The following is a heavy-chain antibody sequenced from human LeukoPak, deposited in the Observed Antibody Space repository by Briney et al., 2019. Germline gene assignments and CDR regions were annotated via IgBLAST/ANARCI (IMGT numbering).Heavy chain of an antibody. Sequence: GGSLRLSCAASGFTFSSYAVSCVRQAPGKGLEWVSSISGSGGSTYSADSVKGRFTISRDNSKNTLYLQINRLRAEDTALYYCATDRCCTNDICDGDFDYWGQGTLVTVSS. V-gene: IGHV3-23*01. CDR1: GFTFSSYA. J-gene: IGHJ4*02. CDR2: ISGSGGST. CDR3: ATDRCCTNDICDGDFDY. D-gene: IGHD2-8*01.